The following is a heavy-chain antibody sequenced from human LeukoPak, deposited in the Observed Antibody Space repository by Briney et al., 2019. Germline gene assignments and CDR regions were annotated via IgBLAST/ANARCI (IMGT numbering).Heavy chain of an antibody. CDR2: INHSGST. V-gene: IGHV4-34*01. Sequence: SETLSLTCAVYGGSFSGYYWSWIRQPPGKGLEWIGEINHSGSTNYNPSLKTRVTISVDTSKNQFSLKLSSVTAADTAVYYCARVGFSSSWYMSYWFDPWGQGTLVTVSS. D-gene: IGHD6-13*01. J-gene: IGHJ5*02. CDR1: GGSFSGYY. CDR3: ARVGFSSSWYMSYWFDP.